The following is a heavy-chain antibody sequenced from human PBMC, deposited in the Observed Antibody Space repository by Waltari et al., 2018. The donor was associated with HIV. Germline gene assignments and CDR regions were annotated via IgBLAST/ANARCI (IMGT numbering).Heavy chain of an antibody. D-gene: IGHD1-26*01. V-gene: IGHV1-69*01. Sequence: QVQLVQSGAEVKKPGSSVKVSCEASGGTFSSYSLSWVRQAPGQGLEWMGVIIPIFTTTTYAQKFQGRVTFSADESTSSVYLDLTRLTSEDTAVYYCARWETRAQVFDSWGQGTLVTVSS. CDR3: ARWETRAQVFDS. J-gene: IGHJ4*02. CDR1: GGTFSSYS. CDR2: IIPIFTTT.